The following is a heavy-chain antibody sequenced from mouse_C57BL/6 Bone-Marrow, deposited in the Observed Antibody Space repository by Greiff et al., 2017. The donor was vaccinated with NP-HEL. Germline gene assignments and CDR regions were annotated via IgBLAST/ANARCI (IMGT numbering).Heavy chain of an antibody. J-gene: IGHJ2*01. CDR2: ISNGGGST. D-gene: IGHD1-1*01. V-gene: IGHV5-12*01. Sequence: EVKVVESGGGLVQPGGSLKLSCAASGFTFSDYYMYWVRQTPEKRLEWVAYISNGGGSTYYPDTVKGRFTISRDNAKNTLYLQMSRLKSEDTAMYYCARSLSFITTVGPLDYWGQGTTLTVSS. CDR3: ARSLSFITTVGPLDY. CDR1: GFTFSDYY.